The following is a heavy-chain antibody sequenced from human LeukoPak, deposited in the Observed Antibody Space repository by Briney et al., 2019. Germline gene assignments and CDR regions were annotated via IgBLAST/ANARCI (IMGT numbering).Heavy chain of an antibody. J-gene: IGHJ4*02. CDR3: ARVGLAAAGIFDY. CDR1: GGTLSSYA. Sequence: SVKVSCKASGGTLSSYAISWVRQAPGQGLEWMGGIIPIFGTANYAQKFQGRVTITADESTSTAYMELSSLRSEDTAVYYCARVGLAAAGIFDYWGQGTLVTVSS. D-gene: IGHD6-13*01. V-gene: IGHV1-69*13. CDR2: IIPIFGTA.